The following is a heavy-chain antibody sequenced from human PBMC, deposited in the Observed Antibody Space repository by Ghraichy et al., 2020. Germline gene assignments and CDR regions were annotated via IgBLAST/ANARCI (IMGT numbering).Heavy chain of an antibody. J-gene: IGHJ6*02. CDR2: ISSSGSTI. D-gene: IGHD2-8*01. V-gene: IGHV3-48*03. CDR1: AFTFSSYE. Sequence: GGSPRLSCAASAFTFSSYEMNWVRQAPGKGLEWVSYISSSGSTIYYADSVKGRFTISRDNAKNSLYLQINSLRAEDTAVYYCARGLDIVLYGMDVWGQGTTVTVSS. CDR3: ARGLDIVLYGMDV.